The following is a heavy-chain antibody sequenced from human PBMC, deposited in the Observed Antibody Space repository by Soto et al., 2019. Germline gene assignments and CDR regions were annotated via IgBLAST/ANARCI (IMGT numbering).Heavy chain of an antibody. Sequence: QITLKESGPTLVKPTQTLTLTCTFSGFSLTTSGVGVGWIRQTPGKALEWLALIYWDDDERYSPSLRNRLTITNSTAINQVVLTMTDMYPVDTATFYCAYGQGGSCFDYWGQGILGTVGS. CDR2: IYWDDDE. J-gene: IGHJ4*02. D-gene: IGHD2-15*01. CDR1: GFSLTTSGVG. CDR3: AYGQGGSCFDY. V-gene: IGHV2-5*02.